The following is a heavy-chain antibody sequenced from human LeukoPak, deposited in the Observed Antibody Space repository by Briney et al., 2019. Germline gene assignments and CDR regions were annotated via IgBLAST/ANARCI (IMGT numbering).Heavy chain of an antibody. CDR2: IYYSGNT. V-gene: IGHV4-59*08. CDR1: GGSISSYY. J-gene: IGHJ2*01. CDR3: ARPGGYNYWWYFDL. Sequence: SETLSLTCTVSGGSISSYYWSWIRQPPGKGLEWIGFIYYSGNTNYNPSLKSRVTISVDTSKNQFSLKLSSVTAADTAVYYCARPGGYNYWWYFDLWGRGTLVTVSS. D-gene: IGHD5-24*01.